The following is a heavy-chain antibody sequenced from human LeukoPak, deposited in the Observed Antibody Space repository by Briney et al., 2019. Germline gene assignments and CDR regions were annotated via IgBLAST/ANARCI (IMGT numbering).Heavy chain of an antibody. CDR1: GGSISSYY. CDR2: IYYSGST. V-gene: IGHV4-59*01. J-gene: IGHJ3*02. D-gene: IGHD4-17*01. Sequence: SETLSLTCTVSGGSISSYYWSWIRQPPGKGLEWIGCIYYSGSTNYNPSLKSRVTISVDTPKNQFSLKLSSVTAADTAVYYCAREAGDYGDYARGAAFDIWGQGTMVTVSS. CDR3: AREAGDYGDYARGAAFDI.